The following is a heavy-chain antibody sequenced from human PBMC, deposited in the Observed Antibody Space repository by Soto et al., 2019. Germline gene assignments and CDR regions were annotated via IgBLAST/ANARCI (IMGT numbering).Heavy chain of an antibody. D-gene: IGHD3-10*01. Sequence: QVQLVQSGAEVKKPGSSVKVSCKTSGVSFNNNGIGWVRQAPGHGLEWMGGVSPPFRTSNYARKFQGRISITADASTGTVNMELSSLTSEDTAQYYCARVLYYGSGSYSPYGVGVWGQGTTVTVSS. J-gene: IGHJ6*02. CDR3: ARVLYYGSGSYSPYGVGV. CDR1: GVSFNNNG. CDR2: VSPPFRTS. V-gene: IGHV1-69*01.